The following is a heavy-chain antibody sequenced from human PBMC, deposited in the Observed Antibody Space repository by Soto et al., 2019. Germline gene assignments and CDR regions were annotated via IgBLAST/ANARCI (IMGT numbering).Heavy chain of an antibody. CDR2: YDLEKGET. J-gene: IGHJ5*02. V-gene: IGHV1-24*01. CDR3: AIEVGRGNQFDL. D-gene: IGHD3-3*01. CDR1: GYSLTELS. Sequence: ASVKVSCKVSGYSLTELSIHWVRQAPGEGLEWMGGYDLEKGETIYAQKFQGRVTMTEDSPADTPYMQLRSLRSEDIAVYYCAIEVGRGNQFDLWGQGTMVTVSS.